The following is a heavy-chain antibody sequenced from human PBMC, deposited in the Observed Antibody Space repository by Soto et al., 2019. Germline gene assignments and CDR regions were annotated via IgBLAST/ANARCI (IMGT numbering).Heavy chain of an antibody. J-gene: IGHJ4*02. CDR3: SRGLSYFDSSAYFDY. CDR2: INHSGST. V-gene: IGHV4-34*01. Sequence: SETLSLTCAVYGGSFSGYYWYWIRQPPGRGLEWIGEINHSGSTNYNPSLKSRVTISVDTSKNQFSLRLTSVTAADTAVYYCSRGLSYFDSSAYFDYWGQGTLVTVSS. CDR1: GGSFSGYY. D-gene: IGHD3-22*01.